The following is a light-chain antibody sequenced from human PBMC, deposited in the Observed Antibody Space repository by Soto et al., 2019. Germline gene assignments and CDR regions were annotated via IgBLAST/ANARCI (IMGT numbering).Light chain of an antibody. V-gene: IGLV2-8*01. CDR2: EVS. CDR3: SSYAGSKNFPYV. J-gene: IGLJ1*01. Sequence: QSVLTQPPSASGSPGQSVTISCTGTRSDVGGYNYVSWYQQHPGKAPKLIVYEVSKRPSGVPDRFSGSKSGNTASLTVSGLQAEDEADYYCSSYAGSKNFPYVFGTGTKVTVL. CDR1: RSDVGGYNY.